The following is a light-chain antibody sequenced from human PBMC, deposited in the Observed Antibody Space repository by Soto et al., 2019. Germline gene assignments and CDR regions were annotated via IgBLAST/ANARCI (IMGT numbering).Light chain of an antibody. CDR3: SSYTTSSTLLYV. Sequence: QSALTQPASVSGSPGQSITISCTGTSSDVGGYNYVSWYQQYPGKAPKLMIYAVSNRPSGVSTRFSGSKSGNTASLTISGLQAEDEADYHCSSYTTSSTLLYVFGTGTKLTVL. CDR1: SSDVGGYNY. V-gene: IGLV2-14*01. J-gene: IGLJ1*01. CDR2: AVS.